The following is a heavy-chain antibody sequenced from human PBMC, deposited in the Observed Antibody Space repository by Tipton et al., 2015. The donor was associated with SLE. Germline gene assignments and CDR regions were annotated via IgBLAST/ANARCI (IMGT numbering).Heavy chain of an antibody. CDR1: GFTFSKSG. CDR3: AKGTTDIDW. CDR2: IGVNPSNS. J-gene: IGHJ4*02. V-gene: IGHV3-23*01. Sequence: SLRLSCAASGFTFSKSGMTWVRQAPGKGLEWVSGIGVNPSNSDYADSVKGRFTISRDNSNNMLYLQMNSLRDEDTAFYYCAKGTTDIDWWGQGTLVTVSS. D-gene: IGHD1-1*01.